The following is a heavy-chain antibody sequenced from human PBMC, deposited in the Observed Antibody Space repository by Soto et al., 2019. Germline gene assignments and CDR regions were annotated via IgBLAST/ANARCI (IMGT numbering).Heavy chain of an antibody. CDR3: SRRAPEGFDP. V-gene: IGHV4-39*02. CDR2: IDFRGTT. Sequence: SETLSLTCTVSGGSISSSSYFWAWIRRPPGKGLEWIGSIDFRGTTYTNQSLESRVTISVDTSKNHFSLKLDSVTAADTALYYCSRRAPEGFDPWGRGTLVT. CDR1: GGSISSSSYF. J-gene: IGHJ5*02.